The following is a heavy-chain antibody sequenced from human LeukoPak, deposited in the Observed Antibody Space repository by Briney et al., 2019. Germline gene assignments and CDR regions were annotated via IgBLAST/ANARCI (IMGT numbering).Heavy chain of an antibody. J-gene: IGHJ4*02. CDR1: GGTFSSYA. CDR2: IIPIFGTA. Sequence: ASVTVSCTASGGTFSSYAISWVRQAPGQGLEWMGGIIPIFGTANHAQKFQGRVTITADESTSTAYMELSSLRSEDTAVYYCARVPGYCSSTSCLDDDYWGQGTLVTVSS. D-gene: IGHD2-2*01. V-gene: IGHV1-69*13. CDR3: ARVPGYCSSTSCLDDDY.